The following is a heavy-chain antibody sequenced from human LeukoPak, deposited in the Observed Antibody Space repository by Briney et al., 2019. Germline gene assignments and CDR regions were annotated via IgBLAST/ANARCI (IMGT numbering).Heavy chain of an antibody. J-gene: IGHJ4*02. CDR2: INHSGST. V-gene: IGHV4-34*01. CDR1: GFTFSSYS. Sequence: KPGGSLRLSCAASGFTFSSYSMNWVRQPPGKGLEWIGEINHSGSTNYNPSLKSRVTISVDTSKNQFSLKLSSVTAADTAVYYCARAVMEPDYWGQGTLVTVSS. CDR3: ARAVMEPDY. D-gene: IGHD1-1*01.